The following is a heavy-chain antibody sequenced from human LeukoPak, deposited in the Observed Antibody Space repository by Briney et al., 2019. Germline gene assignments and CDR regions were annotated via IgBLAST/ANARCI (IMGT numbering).Heavy chain of an antibody. CDR3: VSFYETY. J-gene: IGHJ4*02. CDR1: GFTFSNHA. Sequence: GGSLRLSCAASGFTFSNHAMSWVRQAPGRGLEWVSAISGSSGLTYYADSVKGRFTISKDNAKNTVYLQMNSLRAEDTAVYYCVSFYETYWGRGTLVTVSS. V-gene: IGHV3-23*01. D-gene: IGHD2/OR15-2a*01. CDR2: ISGSSGLT.